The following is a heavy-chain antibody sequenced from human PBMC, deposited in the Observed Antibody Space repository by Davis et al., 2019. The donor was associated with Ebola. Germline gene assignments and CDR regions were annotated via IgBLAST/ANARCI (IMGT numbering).Heavy chain of an antibody. V-gene: IGHV4-61*02. J-gene: IGHJ6*02. Sequence: PSETLSLTCTVSGRSIRSDSYYWIWIRQPAGKGLEWIGRIYASGSTDYNPSLKSRVTMSVNTSKNQFPLKLSSVTAADTAVYYCAREGNYYYNAMDVWGQGTTITVSS. CDR3: AREGNYYYNAMDV. CDR1: GRSIRSDSYY. CDR2: IYASGST.